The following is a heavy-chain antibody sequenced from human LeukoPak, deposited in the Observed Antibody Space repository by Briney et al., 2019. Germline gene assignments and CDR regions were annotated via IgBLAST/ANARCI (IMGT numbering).Heavy chain of an antibody. CDR3: ARVKEASAFDV. Sequence: GGSLRLPCAASGFTFSSYSMNWVRQAPGKGLEWVSSISRTGSYIYYADLVKGRFTISRDNAKNSLYLQMNSLRAEDTAVYYCARVKEASAFDVWGQGTMVTVSS. CDR2: ISRTGSYI. CDR1: GFTFSSYS. V-gene: IGHV3-21*01. D-gene: IGHD5-12*01. J-gene: IGHJ3*01.